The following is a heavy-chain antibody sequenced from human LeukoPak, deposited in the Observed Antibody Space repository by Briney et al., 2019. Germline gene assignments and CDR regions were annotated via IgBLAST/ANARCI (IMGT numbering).Heavy chain of an antibody. D-gene: IGHD2-21*01. J-gene: IGHJ6*01. Sequence: QPGGSLRLSCAASGFTFSDYWMSWVRQAPGKGLEWVSDIKEDGSEKYYVDSVKVRFTISRDNAKNSLYLQMNSLRVEDTALYYCVCHVVLSVGYHYGLGVWGQGTAVTVSS. CDR3: VCHVVLSVGYHYGLGV. CDR1: GFTFSDYW. CDR2: IKEDGSEK. V-gene: IGHV3-7*02.